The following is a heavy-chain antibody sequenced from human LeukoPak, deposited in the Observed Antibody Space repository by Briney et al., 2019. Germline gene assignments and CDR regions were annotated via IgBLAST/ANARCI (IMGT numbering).Heavy chain of an antibody. V-gene: IGHV4-4*07. CDR2: IYTSGST. CDR3: ARGSKPGDCHDY. D-gene: IGHD2-21*02. Sequence: PSETLSLTCTVSGGSISSYYWSWIRKPAGKGLEWIGHIYTSGSTNYNPSLKSRVTMSVDTSKNQFSLKLSSVTAADTAVYYCARGSKPGDCHDYWGQGTLVTVSS. CDR1: GGSISSYY. J-gene: IGHJ4*02.